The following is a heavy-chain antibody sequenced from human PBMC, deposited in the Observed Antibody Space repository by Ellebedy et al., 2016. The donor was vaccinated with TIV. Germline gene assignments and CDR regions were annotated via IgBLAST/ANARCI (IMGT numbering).Heavy chain of an antibody. J-gene: IGHJ5*02. CDR2: ISAYNGNT. Sequence: ASVKVSXXASGYTFTSYGISWVRQAPGQGLEWMGWISAYNGNTNYAQKFQGRVTITADESTSTAYMELSSLRSEDTAVYYCALYSSSFNWFDPWGQGTLVTVSS. D-gene: IGHD6-6*01. V-gene: IGHV1-18*01. CDR3: ALYSSSFNWFDP. CDR1: GYTFTSYG.